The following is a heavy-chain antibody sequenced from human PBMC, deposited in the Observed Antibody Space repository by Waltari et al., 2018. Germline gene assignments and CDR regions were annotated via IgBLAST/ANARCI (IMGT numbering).Heavy chain of an antibody. CDR1: GFTFSSYA. V-gene: IGHV3-23*04. CDR3: AKAQGAARPVGYMDV. J-gene: IGHJ6*03. D-gene: IGHD6-6*01. Sequence: EVQLVESGGGLVQPGGSLRLSCAASGFTFSSYAMSWVRQAPGKGVEWVLAIGGICRSTYYADSVKGRFTLSRDNSKNPLYLQMNSLRAEDTAVYYFAKAQGAARPVGYMDVWGKGTTVTVSS. CDR2: IGGICRST.